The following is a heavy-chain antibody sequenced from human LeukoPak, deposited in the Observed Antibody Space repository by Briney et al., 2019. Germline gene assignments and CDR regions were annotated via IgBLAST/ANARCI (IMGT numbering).Heavy chain of an antibody. D-gene: IGHD3-10*01. Sequence: GRSLRLSCAASGFAISNYGMHWVRQAPGQGLEWVAVISFDGTNKYYADSLKGRFTISRDNSKNTVYLQMNSLRPEDTAVYYCARDGGRATIVRGIIIMSVGDFWGQGALVTVST. CDR1: GFAISNYG. V-gene: IGHV3-30*03. CDR2: ISFDGTNK. J-gene: IGHJ4*02. CDR3: ARDGGRATIVRGIIIMSVGDF.